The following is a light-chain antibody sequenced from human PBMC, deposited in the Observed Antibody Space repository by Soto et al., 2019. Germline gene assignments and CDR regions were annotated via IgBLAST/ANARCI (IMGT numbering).Light chain of an antibody. CDR1: QSVSSSY. V-gene: IGKV3-20*01. Sequence: EIVLTQSPGTLSLSPGDRATLSCRASQSVSSSYLAWYQQKPGQAPRLLIYDASSRANGIPDRFSGSGSGADFTLTISRLEPEDFAVYYCQQYGSSPRTFGQGTKVEIK. J-gene: IGKJ1*01. CDR2: DAS. CDR3: QQYGSSPRT.